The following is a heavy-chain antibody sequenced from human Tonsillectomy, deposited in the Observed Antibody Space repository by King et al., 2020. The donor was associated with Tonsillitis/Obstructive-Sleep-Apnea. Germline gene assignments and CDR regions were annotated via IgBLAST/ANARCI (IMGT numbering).Heavy chain of an antibody. J-gene: IGHJ6*02. Sequence: VQLVESGGGVVQPGRSLRLSCAASGFIFSNYGMNWVRQAPGKGLEWVAIIWYDGSNKYYADSVKGRFTISRDNSKSTLYLQMNSLRAEDTAVYYCARGCSSTSCSPYYYPYGMDVWGQGTTVTVSS. V-gene: IGHV3-33*01. CDR3: ARGCSSTSCSPYYYPYGMDV. CDR1: GFIFSNYG. CDR2: IWYDGSNK. D-gene: IGHD2-2*01.